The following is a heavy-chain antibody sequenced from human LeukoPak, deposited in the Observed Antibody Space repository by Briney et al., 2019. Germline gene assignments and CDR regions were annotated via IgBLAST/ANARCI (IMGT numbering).Heavy chain of an antibody. CDR2: ISYDGSNK. D-gene: IGHD4-17*01. CDR1: GFTFSSYG. Sequence: GGSLRLSCAASGFTFSSYGIHWVRQAPGKGLEWVAVISYDGSNKYYVDSVKGRLTISRDNSKNTLNLQMNSLRAEDTAVYYCAKMRTPTAHSGDAFDIWGQGTMVTVSS. J-gene: IGHJ3*02. CDR3: AKMRTPTAHSGDAFDI. V-gene: IGHV3-30*18.